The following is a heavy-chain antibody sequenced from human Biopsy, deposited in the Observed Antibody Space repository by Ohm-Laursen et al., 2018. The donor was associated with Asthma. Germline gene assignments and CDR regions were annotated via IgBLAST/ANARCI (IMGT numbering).Heavy chain of an antibody. CDR1: GGTFSSNS. CDR3: ARGYSGSDRIVYYYSGLEV. Sequence: SVKVSCKASGGTFSSNSINWVRRAPGQGLEWMGGLIPVLGTPDHAQMFEGRVTITADESTSTAYMELSSLSSEDTAVYYCARGYSGSDRIVYYYSGLEVWGQGTTVTVSS. CDR2: LIPVLGTP. J-gene: IGHJ6*02. D-gene: IGHD5-12*01. V-gene: IGHV1-69*13.